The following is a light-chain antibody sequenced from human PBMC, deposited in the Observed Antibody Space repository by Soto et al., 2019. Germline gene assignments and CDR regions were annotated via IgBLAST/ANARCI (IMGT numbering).Light chain of an antibody. V-gene: IGLV7-43*01. CDR1: TGAVTSGYY. CDR3: LLYYGGAQHWV. J-gene: IGLJ3*02. CDR2: STS. Sequence: QAVVTQEPSLTVSPGGTVTLTCASSTGAVTSGYYPNWFQQKPGQAPRALIYSTSKIHSWTPARFSGSLLGGKAALTLSGVQPEDEAEYCCLLYYGGAQHWVFGGGTKVTVL.